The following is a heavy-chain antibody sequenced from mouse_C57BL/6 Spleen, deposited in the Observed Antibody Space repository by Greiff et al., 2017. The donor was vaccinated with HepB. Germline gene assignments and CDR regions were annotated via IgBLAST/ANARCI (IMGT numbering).Heavy chain of an antibody. CDR2: IDPSDSYT. J-gene: IGHJ1*03. Sequence: QVQLQQPGAELVMPGASVKLSCKASGYTFTSYWMHWVKQRPGQGLEWIGEIDPSDSYTNYNQKFKGKSTLTVDKSSSTAYMQLSSLTSEDAAVYYCARTTTKGYWYFDVWGTGTTVTVSS. CDR1: GYTFTSYW. CDR3: ARTTTKGYWYFDV. V-gene: IGHV1-69*01. D-gene: IGHD2-1*01.